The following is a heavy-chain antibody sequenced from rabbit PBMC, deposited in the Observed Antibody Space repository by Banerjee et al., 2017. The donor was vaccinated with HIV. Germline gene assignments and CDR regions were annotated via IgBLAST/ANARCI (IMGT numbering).Heavy chain of an antibody. CDR2: IYNDDGST. Sequence: QSLEESGGDLVKPGASLTLTCTASGFSFSSYYYMCWVRQAPGKGPEWIACIYNDDGSTYYASWAKGRFTISKTSSTTVTLQMTSLTAADTATYFCAIDTYGYGGYAYAYKLWGPGTLVTVS. J-gene: IGHJ4*01. D-gene: IGHD6-1*01. CDR3: AIDTYGYGGYAYAYKL. CDR1: GFSFSSYYY. V-gene: IGHV1S40*01.